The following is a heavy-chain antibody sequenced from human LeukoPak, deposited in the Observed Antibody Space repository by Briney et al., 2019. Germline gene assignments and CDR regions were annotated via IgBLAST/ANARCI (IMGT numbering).Heavy chain of an antibody. V-gene: IGHV5-51*01. Sequence: GESLKISCKGSGYSFTSYWIGWVRQMPGKGLEWMGIIYPGDSDTRNSPSFQGQVTISVDKSISTAYLQWSSLKASDTAMYYCARGGSSKFLAAAGTWVDYYYYMDVWGRGTTVTVSS. CDR3: ARGGSSKFLAAAGTWVDYYYYMDV. CDR2: IYPGDSDT. D-gene: IGHD6-13*01. CDR1: GYSFTSYW. J-gene: IGHJ6*03.